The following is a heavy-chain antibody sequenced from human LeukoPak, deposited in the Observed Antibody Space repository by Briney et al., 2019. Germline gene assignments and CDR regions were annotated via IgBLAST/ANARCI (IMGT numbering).Heavy chain of an antibody. CDR2: INHSGST. CDR3: ARVFRGAALARWFDP. D-gene: IGHD3-10*01. CDR1: GGSFSGYY. Sequence: SETLSLTCAVYGGSFSGYYWSWIRQPPGRGLEWIGEINHSGSTNYNPSLKSRVTISVDTSKNQFSLKLSSVTAADTAVYYCARVFRGAALARWFDPWGQGTLVTVSS. V-gene: IGHV4-34*01. J-gene: IGHJ5*02.